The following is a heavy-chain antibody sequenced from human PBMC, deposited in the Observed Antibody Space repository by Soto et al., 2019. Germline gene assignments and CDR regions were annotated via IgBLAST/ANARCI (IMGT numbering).Heavy chain of an antibody. D-gene: IGHD3-22*01. V-gene: IGHV1-2*04. CDR3: ARGDSSGSQGRYYYYGMDV. CDR2: INPNSGGT. J-gene: IGHJ6*02. Sequence: GASVKVSCKASGYTFTGYYMHWVRQAPGQGLEWMGWINPNSGGTNYAQKFQGWVTMTRDTSISTAYMELSRLRSDDTAVYYCARGDSSGSQGRYYYYGMDVWGQGTTVTVSS. CDR1: GYTFTGYY.